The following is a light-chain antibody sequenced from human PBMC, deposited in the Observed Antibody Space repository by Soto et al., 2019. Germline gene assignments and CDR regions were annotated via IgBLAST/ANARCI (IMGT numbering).Light chain of an antibody. CDR3: QQYGSSPRT. Sequence: EIVLTQSPGTLSLSPGERATLSCRASQYVSSSYLAWYQQRPGQAPRLLIYGASTRATGIPDRFSVSGSGTDFTLTISRLEPEDFAVYFCQQYGSSPRTFGQGTKLEI. J-gene: IGKJ2*01. CDR1: QYVSSSY. V-gene: IGKV3-20*01. CDR2: GAS.